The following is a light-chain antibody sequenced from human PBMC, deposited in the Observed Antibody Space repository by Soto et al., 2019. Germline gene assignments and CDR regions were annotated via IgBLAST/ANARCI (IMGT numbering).Light chain of an antibody. CDR1: QSVRNSL. J-gene: IGKJ1*01. V-gene: IGKV3D-20*02. Sequence: EIVLTQSPGTLSLSPGERATLSCRASQSVRNSLLAWYQQKPGQPPRLLIYDASTRATATPERFSGSGSGTDFTLTISSLEPEDFAVYYCQQRSNWPWTFGQGTKVDIK. CDR2: DAS. CDR3: QQRSNWPWT.